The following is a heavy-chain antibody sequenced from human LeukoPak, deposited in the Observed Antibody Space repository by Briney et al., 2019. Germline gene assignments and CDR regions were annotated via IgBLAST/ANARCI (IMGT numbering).Heavy chain of an antibody. D-gene: IGHD3-16*01. Sequence: GGSLRLSCAASGFTFSSYSMNWVRQAPGKGLEWVSYISSSSSTIYYADSVKGRFTISRDNAKNSLYLQMNSLRAEDAAVYYCAGALGILAAFDIWGQGTMVTVSS. CDR2: ISSSSSTI. J-gene: IGHJ3*02. CDR1: GFTFSSYS. V-gene: IGHV3-48*04. CDR3: AGALGILAAFDI.